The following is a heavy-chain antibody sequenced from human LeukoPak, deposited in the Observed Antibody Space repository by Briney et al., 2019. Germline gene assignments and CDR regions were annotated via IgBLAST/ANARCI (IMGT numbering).Heavy chain of an antibody. V-gene: IGHV3-7*01. J-gene: IGHJ4*02. CDR3: AKLGIAAAGYYY. CDR1: GFIFNHYW. D-gene: IGHD6-13*01. Sequence: GGSLRLSCAASGFIFNHYWMTWVRQAPGKGREGVGNINQDGSDKDYGDSVKGGFTISRDNSKNTLYLQMNSLRAEDTAVYYCAKLGIAAAGYYYWGQGNPVPVSS. CDR2: INQDGSDK.